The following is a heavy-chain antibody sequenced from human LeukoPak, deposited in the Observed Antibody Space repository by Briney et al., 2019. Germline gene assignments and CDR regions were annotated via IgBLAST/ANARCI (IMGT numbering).Heavy chain of an antibody. Sequence: SVKVSCKASGGTFSSYTISWVRQAPGQGLEWMGRIIPILGIANYAQKFQGRVTITADKSTSTAYVELSSLRSEDTAVYYCARVKGVGWYFNYWGQGTLVTVSS. CDR2: IIPILGIA. CDR3: ARVKGVGWYFNY. CDR1: GGTFSSYT. J-gene: IGHJ4*02. V-gene: IGHV1-69*02. D-gene: IGHD2-8*01.